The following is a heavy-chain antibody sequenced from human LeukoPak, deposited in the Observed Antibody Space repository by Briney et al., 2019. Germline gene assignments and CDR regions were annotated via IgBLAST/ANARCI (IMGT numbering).Heavy chain of an antibody. CDR1: GGSISSGSYY. CDR3: AAQQSNWNSGRFDP. CDR2: IYTSGST. J-gene: IGHJ5*02. V-gene: IGHV4-61*02. Sequence: PSETLSLTCTVSGGSISSGSYYWSWIRQPAGKGLEWIGRIYTSGSTNYNPSLKSRVTISVDTSKNQFSLKLSSVTAADTAVYYCAAQQSNWNSGRFDPWGQGTLVTVSS. D-gene: IGHD1-7*01.